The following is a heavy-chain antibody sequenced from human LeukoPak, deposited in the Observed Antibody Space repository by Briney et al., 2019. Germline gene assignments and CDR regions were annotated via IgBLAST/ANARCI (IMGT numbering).Heavy chain of an antibody. D-gene: IGHD6-13*01. J-gene: IGHJ4*02. CDR1: GFTFSSYA. CDR2: ISYDGSNK. CDR3: AKSLAAGGTGSCFDY. Sequence: GGSLRLSCAASGFTFSSYAMHWVRQAPGKGLEWVAVISYDGSNKYYADSVKGRFTISRDNSKNTLYLQMDSLRAEDTAVYYCAKSLAAGGTGSCFDYWGQGTLVTVSS. V-gene: IGHV3-30-3*02.